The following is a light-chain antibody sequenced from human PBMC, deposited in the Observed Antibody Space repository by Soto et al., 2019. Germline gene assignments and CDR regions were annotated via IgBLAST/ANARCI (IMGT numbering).Light chain of an antibody. CDR3: CSYAGSSTFVYV. J-gene: IGLJ1*01. Sequence: QCALTQPASVSGSPGQSITISCTGTSSDVGSYNLVSWYQQHPGKAPKLMIYEVSKRPSGVSNRFSGSKSGNTASLTISGLQAEDEADYYCCSYAGSSTFVYVFGTGTKLTVL. CDR1: SSDVGSYNL. V-gene: IGLV2-23*02. CDR2: EVS.